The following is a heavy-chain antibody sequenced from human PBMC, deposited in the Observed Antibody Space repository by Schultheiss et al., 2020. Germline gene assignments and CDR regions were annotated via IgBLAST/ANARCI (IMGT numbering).Heavy chain of an antibody. J-gene: IGHJ6*02. CDR2: IIPIFGTA. CDR3: ARSGYCSGGSCYRQSPVYYYYGMDV. D-gene: IGHD2-15*01. V-gene: IGHV1-69*13. CDR1: GGTFSSYA. Sequence: SVKVSCKASGGTFSSYAISWVRQAPGQGLEWMGGIIPIFGTANYAQKFQGRVTITADESTSTAYMELSSLRSEDTAVYYCARSGYCSGGSCYRQSPVYYYYGMDVWGQGTTVTVTS.